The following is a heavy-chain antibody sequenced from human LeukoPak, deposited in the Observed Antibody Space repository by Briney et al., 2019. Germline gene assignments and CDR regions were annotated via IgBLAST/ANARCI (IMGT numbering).Heavy chain of an antibody. CDR3: ARKDGDY. CDR2: IYSSGST. CDR1: GASISAFH. Sequence: SETLSLTCTVSGASISAFHWTWSRQPAGKGPEWIGLIYSSGSTLFNPSLKSRVAMSVDLTKNQLSLKLTSVTAADTAMYYCARKDGDYWGRGTLVTVSS. J-gene: IGHJ4*02. V-gene: IGHV4-4*07.